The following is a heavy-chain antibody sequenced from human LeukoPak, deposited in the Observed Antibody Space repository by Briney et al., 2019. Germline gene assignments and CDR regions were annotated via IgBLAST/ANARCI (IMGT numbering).Heavy chain of an antibody. CDR3: AREDGDYGYDNYFDS. CDR1: GFTFSDYD. Sequence: GGSLRLSCAASGFTFSDYDMNWFRQTPGKGLEWVSTITKRSRVIYYADSVKGCFTISRDNANDLLFLQMDSLRLDDTALYYCAREDGDYGYDNYFDSWGQGTRVTVSS. CDR2: ITKRSRVI. D-gene: IGHD5-18*01. V-gene: IGHV3-48*03. J-gene: IGHJ5*01.